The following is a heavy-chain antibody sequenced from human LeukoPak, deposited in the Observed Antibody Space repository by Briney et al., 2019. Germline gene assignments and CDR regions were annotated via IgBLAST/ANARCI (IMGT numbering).Heavy chain of an antibody. J-gene: IGHJ4*02. V-gene: IGHV1-18*01. D-gene: IGHD2-15*01. CDR2: ISAYNGNT. CDR3: ARVSKYCSGGSCYFLTPPDY. CDR1: GYTFTSYG. Sequence: ASVKVSCKASGYTFTSYGISWVRQAPGQGLEWMGWISAYNGNTNYAQKLQGRVTMTTDTSTSTAYMELRGLRSDDTAVYYCARVSKYCSGGSCYFLTPPDYWGQGTLVTVSS.